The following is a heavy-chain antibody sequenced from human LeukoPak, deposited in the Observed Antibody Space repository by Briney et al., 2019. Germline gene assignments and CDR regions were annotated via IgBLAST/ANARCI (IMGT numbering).Heavy chain of an antibody. D-gene: IGHD6-6*01. CDR3: ARGRIAARLSGPNY. J-gene: IGHJ4*02. CDR1: GGSISSSNW. Sequence: SETLSLTCAVSGGSISSSNWWSWVRQPPGKGLEWIGEIYHSGSTNYNPSLKSRVTISVDKSKNQFSLRLSSVTAADTAVYYCARGRIAARLSGPNYWGQGTLVTVSS. V-gene: IGHV4-4*02. CDR2: IYHSGST.